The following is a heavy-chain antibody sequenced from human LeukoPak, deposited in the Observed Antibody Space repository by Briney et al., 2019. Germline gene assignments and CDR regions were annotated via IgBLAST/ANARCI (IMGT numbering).Heavy chain of an antibody. D-gene: IGHD3-10*01. Sequence: GGSLRLSCAASGFTFRDYYMSWIRQTPGKGLEWVSYISSSGSTIYYAASVKGRFTISRDNAKNSLYLQMNSLRAEDTAVYYCARDHPNYYGSGSYEVIGPHWGQGTLVTVSS. V-gene: IGHV3-11*01. CDR2: ISSSGSTI. CDR1: GFTFRDYY. J-gene: IGHJ4*02. CDR3: ARDHPNYYGSGSYEVIGPH.